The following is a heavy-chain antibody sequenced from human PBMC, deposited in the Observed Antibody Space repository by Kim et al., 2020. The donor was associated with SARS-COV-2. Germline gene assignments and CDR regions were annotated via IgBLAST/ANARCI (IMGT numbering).Heavy chain of an antibody. V-gene: IGHV3-53*01. D-gene: IGHD2-15*01. CDR2: IYAGGTT. CDR1: GFTVSSNY. CDR3: ATGGGGSNFFDY. J-gene: IGHJ4*02. Sequence: GGSLRLSCGASGFTVSSNYMGWVRQAPGKGLEWVSFIYAGGTTHFADSVKGRFTIFRDNSKNTLYLQMNSLIAEDTAVYYCATGGGGSNFFDYWGQGTLVTVSS.